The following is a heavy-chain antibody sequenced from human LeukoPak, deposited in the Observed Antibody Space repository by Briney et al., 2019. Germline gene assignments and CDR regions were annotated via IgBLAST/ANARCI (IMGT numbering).Heavy chain of an antibody. CDR3: ARGRRYYYGSGSYHLVGYYFDC. CDR2: IYYSGST. J-gene: IGHJ4*02. CDR1: GVSISSYY. V-gene: IGHV4-39*07. Sequence: PSETLSLTCTVSGVSISSYYWGWIRQPPGNGLEWIGSIYYSGSTNYNPSLKSRVTISVDTSKNQFSLKLSSVTAADTAVYYCARGRRYYYGSGSYHLVGYYFDCWGQGTLVTVSS. D-gene: IGHD3-10*01.